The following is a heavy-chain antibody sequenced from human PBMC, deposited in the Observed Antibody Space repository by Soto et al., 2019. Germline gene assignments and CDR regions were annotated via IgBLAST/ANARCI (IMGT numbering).Heavy chain of an antibody. CDR1: GYTFTGYY. V-gene: IGHV1-58*02. CDR2: IVVGSGNT. Sequence: SVKVSCKASGYTFTGYYMHWVRQAPGQRLAWIGWIVVGSGNTKYAQKFQERVTITRDTSTSTAYMELSSLRSEDTAVYYCAADSRFLEWLPRPDAFDIWGQGTMVTVS. CDR3: AADSRFLEWLPRPDAFDI. J-gene: IGHJ3*02. D-gene: IGHD3-3*01.